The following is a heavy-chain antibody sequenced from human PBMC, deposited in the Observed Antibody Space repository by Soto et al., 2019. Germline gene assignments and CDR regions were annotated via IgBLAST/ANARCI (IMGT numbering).Heavy chain of an antibody. Sequence: PGGSLRLSCAASGFTFSSYSMNWVRKAPGKGLEWVSYISSSSSTIYYADSVKGRFTISRDNAKNSLYLQMNSLRDEDTAVYYCARDPVDTAMVLYYYYGMDVWGQGTTVTVSS. CDR3: ARDPVDTAMVLYYYYGMDV. J-gene: IGHJ6*02. CDR2: ISSSSSTI. V-gene: IGHV3-48*02. CDR1: GFTFSSYS. D-gene: IGHD5-18*01.